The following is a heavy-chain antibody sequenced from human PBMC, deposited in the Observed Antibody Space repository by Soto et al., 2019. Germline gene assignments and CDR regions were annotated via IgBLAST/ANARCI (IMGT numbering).Heavy chain of an antibody. CDR2: ISYDGSNK. Sequence: GGSLRLSCAASEFTFSSYGMHWVRQAPGKGLEWVARISYDGSNKYYGDSVKGRFTISRDNSKNTLSLQMNSLTVEDTAVYYCAKYFNPLSPDSYFDQWGQGALVTVSS. D-gene: IGHD2-21*01. J-gene: IGHJ4*02. V-gene: IGHV3-30*18. CDR1: EFTFSSYG. CDR3: AKYFNPLSPDSYFDQ.